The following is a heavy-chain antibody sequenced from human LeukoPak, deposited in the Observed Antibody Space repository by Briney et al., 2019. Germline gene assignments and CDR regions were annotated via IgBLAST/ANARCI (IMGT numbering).Heavy chain of an antibody. CDR3: ARDGGNSYYYYYMDV. V-gene: IGHV4-34*01. CDR2: INHSGST. D-gene: IGHD4-23*01. Sequence: SETLSLTCAVYGGSFSGYYWSWIRQPPGKGLEWIGEINHSGSTNYNPSLKSRVTISVDTSKNQFSLKLSSVTAADTAVYYCARDGGNSYYYYYMDVWGKGITVTVSS. J-gene: IGHJ6*03. CDR1: GGSFSGYY.